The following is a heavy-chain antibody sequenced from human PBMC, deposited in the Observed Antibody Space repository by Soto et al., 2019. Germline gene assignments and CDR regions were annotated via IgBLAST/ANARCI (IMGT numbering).Heavy chain of an antibody. V-gene: IGHV4-34*01. D-gene: IGHD3-3*01. J-gene: IGHJ4*02. CDR1: GGSFSGYY. Sequence: PSETLSLTCAVYGGSFSGYYWSWIRQPPGKGLEWIGEINHSGSTNYNPSLKSRVTISVDTSKNQFSLKPSSVTAADTAVYYCARVGFWSGYLMGDSDYWGQGTLVTVSS. CDR2: INHSGST. CDR3: ARVGFWSGYLMGDSDY.